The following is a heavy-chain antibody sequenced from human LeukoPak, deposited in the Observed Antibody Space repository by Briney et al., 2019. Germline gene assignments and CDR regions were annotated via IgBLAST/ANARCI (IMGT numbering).Heavy chain of an antibody. Sequence: GGSLRLSCAASGFTFSSYWMHWVRQAPGKGLVWVSRLNSDGSSTSYADSVKGRFTISRDNAKDTLYLQMNSLRAEDTAVYYCAREVIAAGGYWGQGTLVTVSS. CDR2: LNSDGSST. CDR3: AREVIAAGGY. V-gene: IGHV3-74*01. J-gene: IGHJ4*02. D-gene: IGHD2-21*01. CDR1: GFTFSSYW.